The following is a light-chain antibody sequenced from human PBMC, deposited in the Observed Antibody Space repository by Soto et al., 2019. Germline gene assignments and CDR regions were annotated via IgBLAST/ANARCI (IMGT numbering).Light chain of an antibody. V-gene: IGKV3-20*01. CDR3: QQYGSSGT. J-gene: IGKJ1*01. CDR2: DAS. CDR1: QGVSSY. Sequence: EIVLTQSPATLSLYKGERATLSCRASQGVSSYLAWYQQKPGQAPRLLIYDASNRATGIPDRFSGSGSGTDFTLTSSRLEPEDFAVYYCQQYGSSGTFGQGTKVDVK.